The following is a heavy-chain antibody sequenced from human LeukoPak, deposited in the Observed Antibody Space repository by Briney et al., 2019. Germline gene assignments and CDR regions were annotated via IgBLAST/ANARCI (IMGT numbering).Heavy chain of an antibody. V-gene: IGHV5-51*01. CDR1: GYSFTSYW. CDR3: TTGFRGDGHTDDAFDI. J-gene: IGHJ3*02. D-gene: IGHD1-1*01. Sequence: GESLKISCKGSGYSFTSYWIGWVRQTPGKGLEWMGIIYPGDSDTRYSPSFQGQVTISADKSISTAYLQWSSLKASDTAMYYCTTGFRGDGHTDDAFDIWGPGTMVIVSS. CDR2: IYPGDSDT.